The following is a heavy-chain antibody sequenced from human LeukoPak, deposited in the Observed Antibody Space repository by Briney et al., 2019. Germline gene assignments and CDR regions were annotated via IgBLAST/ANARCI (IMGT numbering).Heavy chain of an antibody. CDR1: GFTFSSYA. CDR2: ISYDGSNK. D-gene: IGHD6-19*01. CDR3: ARDFLYSSGWPSPWYYYYGMDV. J-gene: IGHJ6*02. Sequence: GGSLRLSCAASGFTFSSYAMHWVRQAPGKGLEGVAVISYDGSNKYYADSVKGRFTISGDNSKNTLYLQMNSLRAEDTAVYYCARDFLYSSGWPSPWYYYYGMDVWGQGTTVTVSS. V-gene: IGHV3-30*04.